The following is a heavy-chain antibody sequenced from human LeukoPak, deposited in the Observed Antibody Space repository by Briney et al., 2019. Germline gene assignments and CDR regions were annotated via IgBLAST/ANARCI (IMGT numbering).Heavy chain of an antibody. V-gene: IGHV3-30*02. CDR3: ATLRSSSSWSWDY. Sequence: GGSPRLSCAASGFTFSIYGMHWVRQAPGKGLEWVAFIRYDGSNKYYADSVKGRFTISRDNSKNTLYLQMNSLRAEDTAAYYCATLRSSSSWSWDYWGQGTLVTVSS. CDR2: IRYDGSNK. J-gene: IGHJ4*02. CDR1: GFTFSIYG. D-gene: IGHD6-6*01.